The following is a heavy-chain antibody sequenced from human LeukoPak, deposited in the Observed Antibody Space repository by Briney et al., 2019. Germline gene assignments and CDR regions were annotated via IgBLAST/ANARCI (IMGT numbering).Heavy chain of an antibody. J-gene: IGHJ5*02. D-gene: IGHD3-10*01. CDR3: ARVIYGSGTYYKGWFDP. CDR1: GYTFTSYD. Sequence: ASVKVSCKASGYTFTSYDINWVRQATGQGLEWMGWMNPNSGNTGYAQKFQGRVTMTRNTSISTAYMELSSLRSEDTAVYYCARVIYGSGTYYKGWFDPWGQGTLVTVSS. V-gene: IGHV1-8*01. CDR2: MNPNSGNT.